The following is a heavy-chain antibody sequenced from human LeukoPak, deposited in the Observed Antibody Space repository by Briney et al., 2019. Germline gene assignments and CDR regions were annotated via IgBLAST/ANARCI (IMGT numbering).Heavy chain of an antibody. CDR2: INSDGSST. CDR3: ARGGGLDV. Sequence: LSGGSLRLSCAASGFIFSNYWMYRVRQAPGKGLVWVSRINSDGSSTRYADSVKGRFTISRDNAKNTLYLQMNSLRAEDTAVYFCARGGGLDVWDQGATVTVSS. D-gene: IGHD3-16*01. J-gene: IGHJ6*02. CDR1: GFIFSNYW. V-gene: IGHV3-74*01.